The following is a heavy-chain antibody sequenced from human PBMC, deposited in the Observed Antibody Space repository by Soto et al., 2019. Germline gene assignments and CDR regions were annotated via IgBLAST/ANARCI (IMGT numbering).Heavy chain of an antibody. Sequence: QVQLVESGGGVVQPGRSLRLSCAASGFTFSSYGMHWVRQAPGKVLEWVAVIWYDGSNKWYADSVKGRFTISRDNSKNTLYLQMKSLRAEDTAVYSCARDRGYSGYDAPRFYYGMDVWGQGTTVTVSS. D-gene: IGHD5-12*01. CDR2: IWYDGSNK. V-gene: IGHV3-33*01. CDR1: GFTFSSYG. J-gene: IGHJ6*02. CDR3: ARDRGYSGYDAPRFYYGMDV.